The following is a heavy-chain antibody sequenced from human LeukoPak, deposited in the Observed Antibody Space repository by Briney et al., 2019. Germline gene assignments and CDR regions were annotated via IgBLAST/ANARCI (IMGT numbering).Heavy chain of an antibody. J-gene: IGHJ6*02. V-gene: IGHV1-69*13. CDR1: GGTFSSYA. Sequence: SVKVSCKASGGTFSSYAISWVRQAPGQGLEWMGGIIPIFGTANYAQKFQGRVTITADESTSTAYMELSSLRSEDTAVYYCARSVAGTDYYYYYYGMDVWGQGTTVTVSS. CDR2: IIPIFGTA. D-gene: IGHD6-19*01. CDR3: ARSVAGTDYYYYYYGMDV.